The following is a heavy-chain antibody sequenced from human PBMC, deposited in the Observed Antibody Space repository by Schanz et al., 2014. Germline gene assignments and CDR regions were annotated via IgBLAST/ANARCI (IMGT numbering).Heavy chain of an antibody. CDR2: ISSGSSYA. CDR1: GFTFRDYY. D-gene: IGHD6-13*01. J-gene: IGHJ4*01. Sequence: QVQLVESGGGLVKPGGSLRLSCAASGFTFRDYYMSWIRQAPGKGLEWVSDISSGSSYANYADSVKGRFTISRDNSKYTLYLQMNSLRAEDTAVYYCAREQIMAAAGLVDYWGHGTLVTVSS. CDR3: AREQIMAAAGLVDY. V-gene: IGHV3-11*05.